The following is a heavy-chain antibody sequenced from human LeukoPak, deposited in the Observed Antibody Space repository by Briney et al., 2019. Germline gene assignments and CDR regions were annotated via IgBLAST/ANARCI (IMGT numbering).Heavy chain of an antibody. CDR1: GLSFSSYW. D-gene: IGHD3-22*01. V-gene: IGHV3-7*01. J-gene: IGHJ4*02. Sequence: PGGSLRLSCVASGLSFSSYWMAWVRQAPGKGLEWVTNIQYDGHHKFYADSVKGRFTISRDNAKTSLFLEMNRLRADDTAVYFCASSHDSSGNDWGQGTLVTVSS. CDR3: ASSHDSSGND. CDR2: IQYDGHHK.